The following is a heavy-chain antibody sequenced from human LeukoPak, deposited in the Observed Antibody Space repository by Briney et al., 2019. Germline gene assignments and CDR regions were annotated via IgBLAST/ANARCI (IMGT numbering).Heavy chain of an antibody. Sequence: MASETLSLTCTVSGGSISSYYWSWIRQPPGKGLEWIGYIYYSGSTNYNPSLKSRVTISVDTSKNQFSLKLSSVTAADTAVYYCARDYDGDNAFDPWGPGTLVTVSS. V-gene: IGHV4-59*12. J-gene: IGHJ5*02. D-gene: IGHD4-23*01. CDR2: IYYSGST. CDR1: GGSISSYY. CDR3: ARDYDGDNAFDP.